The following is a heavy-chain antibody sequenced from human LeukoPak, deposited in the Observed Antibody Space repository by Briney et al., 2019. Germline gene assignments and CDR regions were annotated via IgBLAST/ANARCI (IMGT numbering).Heavy chain of an antibody. CDR2: IYYSGST. CDR3: ARGSGYYGEDFEY. CDR1: GGSISSSSYY. Sequence: SETLSLTCTVSGGSISSSSYYWGWIRQPPGKGLEWIGSIYYSGSTYYNPSLKSRITISIDTSKNQFSLKVTSVTAADTAVYYCARGSGYYGEDFEYWGQGTLVTVSS. D-gene: IGHD3-22*01. V-gene: IGHV4-39*07. J-gene: IGHJ4*02.